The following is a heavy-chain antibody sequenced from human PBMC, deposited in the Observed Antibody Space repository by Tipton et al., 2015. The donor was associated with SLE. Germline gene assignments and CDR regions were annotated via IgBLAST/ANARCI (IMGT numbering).Heavy chain of an antibody. CDR1: GGSISTVSNY. Sequence: TLSLTCTVSGGSISTVSNYWSWIRQHPGKGLEWIGTIFYSGTTYYNPSLKSRVTISVDTSNNQFSLKLTSVTAADTAVYYCARESRNYGAFDIWGPGTMVSVSS. V-gene: IGHV4-39*07. D-gene: IGHD3-16*01. CDR2: IFYSGTT. J-gene: IGHJ3*02. CDR3: ARESRNYGAFDI.